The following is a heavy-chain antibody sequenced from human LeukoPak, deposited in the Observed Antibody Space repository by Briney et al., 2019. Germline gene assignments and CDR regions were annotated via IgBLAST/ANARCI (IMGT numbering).Heavy chain of an antibody. J-gene: IGHJ6*02. CDR3: ASRYSSSWYWNYYYYGMDV. V-gene: IGHV3-53*01. Sequence: GGSLRLSCAASGFTVSSNYMSWVREDPGKGVEWVSVIYSGGSTYYADSVKGRFTISRDNSKNTLYLQMNSLRAEDTAVYYCASRYSSSWYWNYYYYGMDVWGQGTTVTVSS. CDR2: IYSGGST. CDR1: GFTVSSNY. D-gene: IGHD6-13*01.